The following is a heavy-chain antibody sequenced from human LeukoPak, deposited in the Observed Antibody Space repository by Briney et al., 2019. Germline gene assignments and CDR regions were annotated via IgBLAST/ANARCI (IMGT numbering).Heavy chain of an antibody. Sequence: GGSLRLSCVGSGFTFSSCAMIWVRQTPGKGLEWVSVISGTGGTTYDADSVKGRFTISRDNSKNTLYLQMNSLRAEDTAVYYCVKGIDSSGYWADYWGQGTLVTVSS. CDR3: VKGIDSSGYWADY. D-gene: IGHD3-22*01. CDR1: GFTFSSCA. V-gene: IGHV3-23*01. CDR2: ISGTGGTT. J-gene: IGHJ4*02.